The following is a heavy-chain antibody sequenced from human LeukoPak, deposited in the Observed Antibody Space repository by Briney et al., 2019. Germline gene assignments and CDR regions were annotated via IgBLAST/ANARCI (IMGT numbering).Heavy chain of an antibody. V-gene: IGHV3-15*01. D-gene: IGHD6-6*01. CDR1: GFTFSNAW. J-gene: IGHJ1*01. CDR3: TTKIIIEYSSSSDYFQH. CDR2: IKSKTDGGTT. Sequence: GGSLRLSCAASGFTFSNAWMSWVRQAPGKGLEWVGRIKSKTDGGTTDYAAPVKGRFTISRDDSKNTLYLQMNSLKTEDTAVYYCTTKIIIEYSSSSDYFQHWGQGTLVTVSS.